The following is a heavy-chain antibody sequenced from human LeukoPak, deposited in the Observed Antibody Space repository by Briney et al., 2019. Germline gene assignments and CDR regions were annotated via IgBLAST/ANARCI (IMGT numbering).Heavy chain of an antibody. D-gene: IGHD4-17*01. V-gene: IGHV4-34*01. Sequence: SETLSLTCAVYGGSFSGYYWSWIRQPPGKGLEWIGEINHSGSTNYNPSLKSRVTISVDTSKNQFSLKLSSVTAADTAVYYCARTGQGDYGDYGPFDYWGQGTLVTVSS. CDR3: ARTGQGDYGDYGPFDY. J-gene: IGHJ4*02. CDR1: GGSFSGYY. CDR2: INHSGST.